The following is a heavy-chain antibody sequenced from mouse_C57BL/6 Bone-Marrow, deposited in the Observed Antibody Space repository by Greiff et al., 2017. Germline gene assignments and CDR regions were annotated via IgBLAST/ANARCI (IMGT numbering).Heavy chain of an antibody. CDR1: GYPFTSYW. CDR2: IDPSVSYT. J-gene: IGHJ2*01. V-gene: IGHV1-59*01. CDR3: ARECVGSSSY. D-gene: IGHD1-1*01. Sequence: VQLQQPGAELVRPGTSVKLSCKASGYPFTSYWMHWVKQRPGQGLEWIGVIDPSVSYTNYNQKLKGKATLTVDTSSSPAYMQRSSLTSEDSAVYYCARECVGSSSYWGQGTTLTVSS.